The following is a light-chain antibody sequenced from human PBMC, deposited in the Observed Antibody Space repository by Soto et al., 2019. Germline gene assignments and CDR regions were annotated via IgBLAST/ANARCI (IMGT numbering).Light chain of an antibody. CDR2: GAS. J-gene: IGKJ1*01. CDR3: QHYNNWPRT. Sequence: EIVMTQSPATLSVPTGERATLSCRASQSVSSNLAWYQQKPGQAPRLLIYGASTRATGIPARFSGSGSGTEFTLTISSLQSEDFAVYYCQHYNNWPRTFGQGTKVEIK. CDR1: QSVSSN. V-gene: IGKV3-15*01.